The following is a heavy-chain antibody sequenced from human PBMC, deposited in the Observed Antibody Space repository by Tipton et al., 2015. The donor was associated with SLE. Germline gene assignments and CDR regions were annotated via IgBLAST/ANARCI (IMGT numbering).Heavy chain of an antibody. CDR1: GGSMYSSTYY. CDR2: ISSSGST. D-gene: IGHD3-3*01. Sequence: TLSLTCTVSGGSMYSSTYYWGWIRRPPGKGLEWIGRISSSGSTSYNPSLKSRVTVSVDTSRNEFSLKLNSVTAADTAVYYCVRHVASVSNQECDYWGQGTLVTVSS. V-gene: IGHV4-39*01. J-gene: IGHJ4*02. CDR3: VRHVASVSNQECDY.